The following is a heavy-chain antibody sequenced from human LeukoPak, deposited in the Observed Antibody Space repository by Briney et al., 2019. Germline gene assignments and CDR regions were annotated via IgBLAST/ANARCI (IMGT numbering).Heavy chain of an antibody. Sequence: GASVKVSCKASGGTFSSYAISWVRQAPGQGLEWMGGIIPIFGTANYAQKFQDRVTITADESTSTAYMELSSLRSEDTAVYYCAGTGYYYDSSGYYSPWGQGTLVTVSS. J-gene: IGHJ5*02. CDR2: IIPIFGTA. D-gene: IGHD3-22*01. CDR1: GGTFSSYA. V-gene: IGHV1-69*13. CDR3: AGTGYYYDSSGYYSP.